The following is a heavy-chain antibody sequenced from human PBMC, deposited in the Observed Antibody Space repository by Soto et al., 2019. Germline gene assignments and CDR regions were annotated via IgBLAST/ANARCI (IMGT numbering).Heavy chain of an antibody. J-gene: IGHJ6*02. CDR2: INAGNGNT. CDR1: GYTFTSYA. CDR3: ANYSSGDGVDYYYGMDV. V-gene: IGHV1-3*01. D-gene: IGHD3-22*01. Sequence: QVQLVQSGAEVKKPGASVKVSCKASGYTFTSYAMHWVRQAPGQRLEWMGWINAGNGNTKYSQKFQGRVTITRDTSASTAYMELSSLRSEDTAVYYCANYSSGDGVDYYYGMDVWGQGTTVTVSS.